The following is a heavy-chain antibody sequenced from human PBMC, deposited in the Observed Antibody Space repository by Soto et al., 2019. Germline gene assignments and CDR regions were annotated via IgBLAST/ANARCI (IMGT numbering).Heavy chain of an antibody. CDR1: GGSISSSNW. V-gene: IGHV4-4*02. J-gene: IGHJ4*02. CDR2: VYHSGTT. D-gene: IGHD2-21*01. CDR3: ATRPPGLWRGVFDY. Sequence: PSETLSLTCAVSGGSISSSNWWSWVRQSPGKGPEWIGYVYHSGTTNYNPSLENRVTISLDTSKNQFSLKLNSVTAADTAVYYCATRPPGLWRGVFDYWSQGTLVTVS.